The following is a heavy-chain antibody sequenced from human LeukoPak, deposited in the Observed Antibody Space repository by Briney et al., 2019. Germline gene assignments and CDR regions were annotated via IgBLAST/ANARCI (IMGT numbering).Heavy chain of an antibody. J-gene: IGHJ5*02. V-gene: IGHV3-23*01. CDR3: TRRVGGTPDH. Sequence: PGGSLRLSCAASGFTFSTYVMTWVRQAPGKGLEWVSAIGADGRSTDYADSVKGRFTISRDISKNTLYLQMNSLRAEDTALYYCTRRVGGTPDHWGPGTLVTVSS. D-gene: IGHD1-26*01. CDR1: GFTFSTYV. CDR2: IGADGRST.